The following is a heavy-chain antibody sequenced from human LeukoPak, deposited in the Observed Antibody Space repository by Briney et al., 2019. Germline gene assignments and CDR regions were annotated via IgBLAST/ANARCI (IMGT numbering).Heavy chain of an antibody. Sequence: ASVKVSCKASGYTFTGYYIHWVRQAPGQGLDWMGRINPNNGGTNYTQKFQGRVTMTRDMSMSTAYMELSRLRSDDTAVYYCAGEDNSSGYRPFDIWGQGTMVTVPS. CDR1: GYTFTGYY. D-gene: IGHD3-22*01. V-gene: IGHV1-2*06. CDR3: AGEDNSSGYRPFDI. J-gene: IGHJ3*02. CDR2: INPNNGGT.